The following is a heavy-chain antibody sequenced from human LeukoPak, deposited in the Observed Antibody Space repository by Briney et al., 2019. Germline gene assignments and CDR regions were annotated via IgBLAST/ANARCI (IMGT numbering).Heavy chain of an antibody. CDR2: INHSGST. D-gene: IGHD1-1*01. CDR3: ARLTRRSGNYFEN. J-gene: IGHJ4*02. V-gene: IGHV4-34*01. CDR1: GVSFSGYY. Sequence: PSETLSLTCAVYGVSFSGYYWSWIRQPPGKGLEWIGEINHSGSTNYNPSLKSRVTISVDTSKSQFSLKLSSVTAADTAVYYCARLTRRSGNYFENWGQGTLVTVSS.